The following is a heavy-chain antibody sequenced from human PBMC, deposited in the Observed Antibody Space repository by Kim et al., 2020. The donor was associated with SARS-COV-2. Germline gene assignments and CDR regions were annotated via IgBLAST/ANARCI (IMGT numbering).Heavy chain of an antibody. CDR2: IYYSGST. J-gene: IGHJ4*02. V-gene: IGHV4-59*01. CDR1: GGSISSYY. D-gene: IGHD3-3*01. CDR3: ARGSGSSYDFWSGYRNRYFDY. Sequence: SETLSLTCTVSGGSISSYYWSWIRQPPGKGLEWIGYIYYSGSTNYNPSLKSRVTISVDTSKNQFSLNLSSVTAADTAVYYCARGSGSSYDFWSGYRNRYFDYWGQGTLVTVSS.